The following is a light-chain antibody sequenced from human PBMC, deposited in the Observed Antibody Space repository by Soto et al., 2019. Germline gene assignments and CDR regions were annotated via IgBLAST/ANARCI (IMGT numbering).Light chain of an antibody. CDR2: GVT. J-gene: IGLJ1*01. CDR3: SSYTSGSSHYV. Sequence: QSALTQPASVSGSPGQSITISCTGTSSDVGGYNYVSWYQHHPGKAPKLIIYGVTNRPSGVSNRFSGSKSGNTASLTISGLQAEDEADYHCSSYTSGSSHYVFGTGTKVTVL. CDR1: SSDVGGYNY. V-gene: IGLV2-14*01.